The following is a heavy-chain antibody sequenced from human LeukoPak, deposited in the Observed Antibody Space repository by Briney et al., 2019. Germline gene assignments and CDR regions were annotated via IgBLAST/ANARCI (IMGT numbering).Heavy chain of an antibody. V-gene: IGHV3-66*01. D-gene: IGHD3-22*01. CDR3: ARTAYYYDSTPALAFDI. Sequence: GGSLRLSCAASGFTVSSNYMSWVRQAPGKGLEWVSVIYSGGSTYYADSVKGRFTISRDNSKNTLYLQMNSLRAEDTAVYYCARTAYYYDSTPALAFDIWGQGTMVTVSS. CDR1: GFTVSSNY. J-gene: IGHJ3*02. CDR2: IYSGGST.